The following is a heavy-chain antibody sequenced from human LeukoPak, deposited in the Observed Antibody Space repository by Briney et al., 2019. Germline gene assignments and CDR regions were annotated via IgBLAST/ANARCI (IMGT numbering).Heavy chain of an antibody. CDR2: ISGSGSST. J-gene: IGHJ4*02. V-gene: IGHV3-23*01. CDR3: ARDVGSDF. Sequence: GGSLRLSCAASGFTFSSYAMSWVRQAPGKGLEWVSGISGSGSSTYYTDSVKGRFTISRDNAKNALYLQMNSLRVEDTGIYYCARDVGSDFWGQGTLVSVSS. CDR1: GFTFSSYA.